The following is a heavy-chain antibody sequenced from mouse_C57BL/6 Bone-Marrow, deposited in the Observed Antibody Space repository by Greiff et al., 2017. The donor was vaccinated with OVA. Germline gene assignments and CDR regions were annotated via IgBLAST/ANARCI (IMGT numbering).Heavy chain of an antibody. V-gene: IGHV5-9-1*02. CDR3: TRAPYYYGSRDFDV. CDR1: GFTFSSYA. Sequence: EVHLVESGEGLVKPGGSLKLSCAASGFTFSSYAMSWVRQTPEKRLEWVAYISSGGDYIYYADTVKGRFTISRDNARNTLYLQMSSLKSEDTAMYYCTRAPYYYGSRDFDVWGTGTTVTVSS. D-gene: IGHD1-1*01. CDR2: ISSGGDYI. J-gene: IGHJ1*03.